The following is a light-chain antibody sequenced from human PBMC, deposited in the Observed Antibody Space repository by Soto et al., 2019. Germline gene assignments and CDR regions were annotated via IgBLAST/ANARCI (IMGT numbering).Light chain of an antibody. CDR1: QSVDSN. CDR2: GAS. Sequence: EKVMTQSPGTLSVSTGEGATLSCRASQSVDSNLAWYQQKPGQAPRLLIYGASTRATGIPDRFRGSGSGTEFTLTISSLQSEDFAVYYCQQYDSWPLTFGGGTKVDIK. J-gene: IGKJ4*01. CDR3: QQYDSWPLT. V-gene: IGKV3D-15*01.